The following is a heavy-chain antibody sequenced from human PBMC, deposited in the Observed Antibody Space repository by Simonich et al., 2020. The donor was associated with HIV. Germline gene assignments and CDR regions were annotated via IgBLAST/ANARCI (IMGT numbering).Heavy chain of an antibody. CDR3: AREGWGNDY. Sequence: QVQLVESGGGVVQPGRSLRLSCAASGFTFSSYAMHWVRQAPGSGLEWVAIISYDGGNKFYTDSVKGRFTISRDNSKNTLFLQMNSLRAEDTAVYYCAREGWGNDYWGQGTLVTVSS. CDR1: GFTFSSYA. J-gene: IGHJ4*02. D-gene: IGHD7-27*01. CDR2: ISYDGGNK. V-gene: IGHV3-30*07.